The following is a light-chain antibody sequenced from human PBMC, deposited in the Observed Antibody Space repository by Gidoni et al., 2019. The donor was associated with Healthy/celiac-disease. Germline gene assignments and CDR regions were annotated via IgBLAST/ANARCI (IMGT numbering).Light chain of an antibody. Sequence: EIVLTQSPATMSLSPGGLATPSCRASQSLNNRFLAWYQQKPGLAPRLLVYYAASRATGIPDRFSATGSGTDFTLTISRLEPEDFAVYYCQQYDSAPFGFGGGTRVDI. CDR3: QQYDSAPFG. CDR1: QSLNNRF. J-gene: IGKJ4*01. V-gene: IGKV3D-20*01. CDR2: YAA.